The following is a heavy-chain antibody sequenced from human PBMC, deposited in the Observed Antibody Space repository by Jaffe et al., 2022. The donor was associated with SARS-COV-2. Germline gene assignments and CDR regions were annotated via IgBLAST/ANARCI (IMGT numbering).Heavy chain of an antibody. Sequence: QVQLVESGGGVVQPGRSLRLSCAASGFTFSSYGMHWVRQAPGKGLEWVAVISYDGSNKYYADSVKGRFTISRDNSKNTLYLQMNSLRAEDTAVYYCAKDSRTKWELLGGHFDYWGQGTLVTVSS. D-gene: IGHD1-26*01. CDR1: GFTFSSYG. CDR3: AKDSRTKWELLGGHFDY. J-gene: IGHJ4*02. CDR2: ISYDGSNK. V-gene: IGHV3-30*18.